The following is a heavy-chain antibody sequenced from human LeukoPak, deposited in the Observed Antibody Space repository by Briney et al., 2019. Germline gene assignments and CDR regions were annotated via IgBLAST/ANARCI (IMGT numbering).Heavy chain of an antibody. D-gene: IGHD3-10*01. J-gene: IGHJ4*02. CDR3: ARPRGTVEGPNFDY. CDR2: INHSGST. V-gene: IGHV4-34*01. Sequence: KPSETLSLTCAVHGGSFSGYYWSWIRQPPGKGLEWIGEINHSGSTNYNPSLKSRVTISVDTSKNQFSLKLSSVTAADTAVYYCARPRGTVEGPNFDYWGQGTLVTVSS. CDR1: GGSFSGYY.